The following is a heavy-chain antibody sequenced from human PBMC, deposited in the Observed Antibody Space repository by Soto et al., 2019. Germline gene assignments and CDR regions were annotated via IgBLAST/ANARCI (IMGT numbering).Heavy chain of an antibody. Sequence: SETLSLTCTVSGGSISSYYWSWIRQPPGKGLEWIGYIYYSGSTNYNPSLKSRVTISVDTSKNQFSLKLSSVTAADTAVYYCARGVDYGDDTFGSNYYYYYYYMDVWGKGTTVTVSS. CDR1: GGSISSYY. V-gene: IGHV4-59*01. CDR2: IYYSGST. D-gene: IGHD4-17*01. CDR3: ARGVDYGDDTFGSNYYYYYYYMDV. J-gene: IGHJ6*03.